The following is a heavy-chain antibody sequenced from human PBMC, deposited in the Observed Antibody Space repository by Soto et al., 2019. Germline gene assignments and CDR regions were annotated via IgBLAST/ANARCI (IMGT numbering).Heavy chain of an antibody. CDR1: GGSISSYY. CDR2: IYYSGST. CDR3: ARDQLEGNWFDP. V-gene: IGHV4-59*12. D-gene: IGHD1-1*01. Sequence: SETLSLTCTVSGGSISSYYWSWIRQPPGKGLEWIGYIYYSGSTNYNPSLKSRVTISVDTSKNQFSLKLTSVTAADTAVYYCARDQLEGNWFDPWGQGTLVTVSS. J-gene: IGHJ5*02.